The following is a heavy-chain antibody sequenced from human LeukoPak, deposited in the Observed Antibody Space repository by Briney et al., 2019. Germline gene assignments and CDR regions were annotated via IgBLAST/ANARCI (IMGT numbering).Heavy chain of an antibody. D-gene: IGHD2-8*01. V-gene: IGHV4-30-2*01. CDR2: IFHSGST. CDR3: ARGLYYNGFDY. Sequence: SETLSLTCAVSGGSISSGAYSWSWIRQPPGKGLEWIGYIFHSGSTYYNASLKSRVTISVDTSKNQFSLKLSSVTAADTAVYYCARGLYYNGFDYWGQGTLVTVSS. J-gene: IGHJ4*02. CDR1: GGSISSGAYS.